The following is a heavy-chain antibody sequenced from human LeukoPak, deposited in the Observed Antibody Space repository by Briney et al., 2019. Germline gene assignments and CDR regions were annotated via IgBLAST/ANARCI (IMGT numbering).Heavy chain of an antibody. Sequence: GGSLRLSCVASGFTFSSYGMHWVRQAPGKGLEWVAVISYDGSNKYYADSVKGRFTISRDNSKNTLYLQTNSLRAEDTAVYYCAKDRRYSYGYVDYWGQGTLVTVSS. D-gene: IGHD5-18*01. J-gene: IGHJ4*02. CDR2: ISYDGSNK. CDR3: AKDRRYSYGYVDY. CDR1: GFTFSSYG. V-gene: IGHV3-30*18.